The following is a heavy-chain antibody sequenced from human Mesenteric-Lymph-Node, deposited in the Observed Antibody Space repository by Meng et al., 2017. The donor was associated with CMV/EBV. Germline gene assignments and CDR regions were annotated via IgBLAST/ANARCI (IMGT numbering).Heavy chain of an antibody. V-gene: IGHV1-24*01. CDR2: VDPEDTEI. CDR1: GYTLTELS. Sequence: ASVKVSCKVSGYTLTELSMHWVRQAPGKGLEWMGSVDPEDTEILYAQKFQGRVTMTEDTSTDTAYMELSSLRSEDTAVYYCASHAYYDILAGGQRVDYWGQGTLVTVSS. D-gene: IGHD3-9*01. J-gene: IGHJ4*02. CDR3: ASHAYYDILAGGQRVDY.